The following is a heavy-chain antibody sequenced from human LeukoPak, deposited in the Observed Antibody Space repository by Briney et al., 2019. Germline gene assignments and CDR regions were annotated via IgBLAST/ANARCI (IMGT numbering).Heavy chain of an antibody. Sequence: SETLSLTRAVYGGSFSGYYWSWIRQPPGKGLEWIGEINHSGSTNYNPSLKSRVTISVDTSKNQFSLKLSSVTAADTAVYYCARDGRPYRWFDPWGQGTLVTVSS. V-gene: IGHV4-34*01. CDR3: ARDGRPYRWFDP. J-gene: IGHJ5*02. CDR1: GGSFSGYY. CDR2: INHSGST. D-gene: IGHD1-1*01.